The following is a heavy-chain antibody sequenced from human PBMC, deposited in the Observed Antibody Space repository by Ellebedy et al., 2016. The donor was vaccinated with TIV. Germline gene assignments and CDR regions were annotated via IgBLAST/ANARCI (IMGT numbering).Heavy chain of an antibody. J-gene: IGHJ3*02. CDR3: ARDSLWFGELLIVGDAFDI. Sequence: MPSETLSLTCAVYGGSFSGYYWSWIRQPPGKGLEWIGEINHSGSTNYNPSLKSRVTVSVDTSKNQFSLKLSSVTAADTAVYYCARDSLWFGELLIVGDAFDIWGQGTMVTVSS. CDR1: GGSFSGYY. V-gene: IGHV4-34*01. CDR2: INHSGST. D-gene: IGHD3-10*01.